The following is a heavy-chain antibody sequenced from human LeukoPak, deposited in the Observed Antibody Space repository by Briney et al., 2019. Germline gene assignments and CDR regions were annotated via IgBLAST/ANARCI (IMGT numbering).Heavy chain of an antibody. Sequence: PSETLSLTCTVSGGSISSSSYYWGWIRQPPGKGLEWIGSIYYSGSTNYNPSLKSRVTISVDKSKNQFSLKLRSVTAADTAVYYCARMKGDYWGQGTLVTVSS. V-gene: IGHV4-39*07. CDR1: GGSISSSSYY. CDR2: IYYSGST. J-gene: IGHJ4*02. CDR3: ARMKGDY.